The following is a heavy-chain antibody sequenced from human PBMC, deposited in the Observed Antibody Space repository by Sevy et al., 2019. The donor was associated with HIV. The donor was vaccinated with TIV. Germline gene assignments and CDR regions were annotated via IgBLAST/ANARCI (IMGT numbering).Heavy chain of an antibody. CDR3: AREDEWELPAFDI. J-gene: IGHJ3*02. D-gene: IGHD1-26*01. CDR1: GFTFSDYY. CDR2: ISSSGSTI. Sequence: GGSLRLSCAASGFTFSDYYMSWIRQAPGKGLEWVSYISSSGSTIYYADSLKGRFTISRDNAKNSLYLQMNSLRAEDTAVYYCAREDEWELPAFDIWGQGTMVTVSS. V-gene: IGHV3-11*01.